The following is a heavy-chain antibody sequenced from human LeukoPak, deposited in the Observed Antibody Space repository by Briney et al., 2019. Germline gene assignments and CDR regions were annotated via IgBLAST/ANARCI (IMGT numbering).Heavy chain of an antibody. Sequence: GGSLRLSCAASGFTFSSFGMTWVRQAPGKGLQWVAAIGGSAGGTQYADSVRGRFTISRDNSRNTLHLQMSSLRAEDTAVYYCAKGHYGSGSYYYFDFWGHGTLVTVSS. V-gene: IGHV3-23*01. D-gene: IGHD3-10*01. CDR1: GFTFSSFG. CDR3: AKGHYGSGSYYYFDF. CDR2: IGGSAGGT. J-gene: IGHJ4*01.